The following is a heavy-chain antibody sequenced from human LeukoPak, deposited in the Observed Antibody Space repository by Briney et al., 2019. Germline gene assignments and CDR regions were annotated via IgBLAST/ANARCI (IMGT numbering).Heavy chain of an antibody. Sequence: PGGSLTLSCPASGFSVSSNYMTWVRQAPGKGLEGVSVIYSAGHTYYADSVNGRFTISRDNSKNTLYFQMNSLTDEDTAVYYCARGVGERYFDYWGQGTLVTVSS. CDR2: IYSAGHT. V-gene: IGHV3-66*01. CDR3: ARGVGERYFDY. J-gene: IGHJ4*02. D-gene: IGHD3-10*01. CDR1: GFSVSSNY.